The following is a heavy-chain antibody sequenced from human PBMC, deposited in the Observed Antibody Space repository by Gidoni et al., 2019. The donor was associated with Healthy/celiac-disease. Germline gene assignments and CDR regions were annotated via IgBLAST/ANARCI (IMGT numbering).Heavy chain of an antibody. Sequence: QVQLQESGPGLVKPSQTLSLTCTASGGSISRGSYYCSWIRQPAGKGLEWIGRIYTRGSTNYNPSLKSRVTISVDTSKNQFSLKLSSVTAADTAVYYCAREGLELFAFDYWGQGTLVTVSS. J-gene: IGHJ4*02. D-gene: IGHD1-7*01. CDR3: AREGLELFAFDY. CDR1: GGSISRGSYY. CDR2: IYTRGST. V-gene: IGHV4-61*02.